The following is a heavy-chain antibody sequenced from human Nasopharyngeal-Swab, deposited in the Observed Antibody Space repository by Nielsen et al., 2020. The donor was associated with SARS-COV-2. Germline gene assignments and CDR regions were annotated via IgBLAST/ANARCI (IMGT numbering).Heavy chain of an antibody. J-gene: IGHJ4*02. CDR3: VRDNWGGPFDY. D-gene: IGHD3-16*01. CDR2: IWNDGSKK. V-gene: IGHV3-33*01. Sequence: GGSLRLSCAASGFPFSTFGMNWVRQAPGKGLEWVSNIWNDGSKKYYVESVEGRFTISRDDSKNTLFLEMNNLRAEDTAVYYCVRDNWGGPFDYWGQGTLVTVSS. CDR1: GFPFSTFG.